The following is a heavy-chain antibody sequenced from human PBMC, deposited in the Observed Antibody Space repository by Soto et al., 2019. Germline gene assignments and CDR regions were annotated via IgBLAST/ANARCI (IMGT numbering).Heavy chain of an antibody. CDR2: ISYDGSNK. CDR1: GFTFSSYG. J-gene: IGHJ4*02. D-gene: IGHD6-19*01. Sequence: GGSLRLSCSASGFTFSSYGMHWVRQAPGKGLEWVAVISYDGSNKYYADSVKGRFTISRDNSKNTLYLQMNSLRAEDTAVYYCAKDRGSGWSFDYWGQGTLVTVSS. V-gene: IGHV3-30*18. CDR3: AKDRGSGWSFDY.